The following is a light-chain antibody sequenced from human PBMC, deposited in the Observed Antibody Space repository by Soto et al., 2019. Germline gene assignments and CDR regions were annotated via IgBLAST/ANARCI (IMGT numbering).Light chain of an antibody. CDR1: QNVRNTY. V-gene: IGKV3-20*01. Sequence: DIVLTQSPGTLSLSPGERATLSCRASQNVRNTYLAWYQQKPGQAPRRLIFGASIRATGIPDRFSGSGSGTDFTLTISRLEPEDFAVYYCQQYGSSPTTFGQGTKVDNK. CDR2: GAS. J-gene: IGKJ1*01. CDR3: QQYGSSPTT.